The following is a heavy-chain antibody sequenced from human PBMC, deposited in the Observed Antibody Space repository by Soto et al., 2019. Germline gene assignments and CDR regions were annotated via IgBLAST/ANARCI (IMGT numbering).Heavy chain of an antibody. V-gene: IGHV4-31*03. J-gene: IGHJ5*02. CDR1: GFYISSGGYY. Sequence: SETLSLTCTVSGFYISSGGYYWSWIRQHPGTGLEWIGHISYSGSTYYNPSLKSRVTMSIDTSKNQFSLKLTSVTAADTAIYYCATLPPRIVVVVSPIPTWGQGTPVTVSS. D-gene: IGHD2-21*02. CDR3: ATLPPRIVVVVSPIPT. CDR2: ISYSGST.